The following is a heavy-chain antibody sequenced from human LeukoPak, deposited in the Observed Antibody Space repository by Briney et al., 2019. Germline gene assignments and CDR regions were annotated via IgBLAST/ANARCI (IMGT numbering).Heavy chain of an antibody. CDR1: YIFSTYA. V-gene: IGHV3-23*01. Sequence: GGSLRLSCAASYIFSTYAMNWVRQAPGKGLEWVSAISDSGGITYYADSVKGRFTISRDNSKNTLYLQMNSLRAEDTAIYYCAKASAVRGYYYYGMDVWGQGTTVTVSS. CDR2: ISDSGGIT. CDR3: AKASAVRGYYYYGMDV. D-gene: IGHD3-10*02. J-gene: IGHJ6*02.